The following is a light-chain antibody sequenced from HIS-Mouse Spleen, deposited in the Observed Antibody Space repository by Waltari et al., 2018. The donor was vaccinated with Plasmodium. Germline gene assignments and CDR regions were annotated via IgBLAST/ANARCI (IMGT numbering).Light chain of an antibody. J-gene: IGLJ2*01. CDR1: SSDVGGYNY. V-gene: IGLV2-8*01. Sequence: SALTQPPSASGSPGQSVTISCTGTSSDVGGYNYVSWYQQHPGKAPKLMIYEVSKRPSGVPDRFSGSNSGNTASLTVPGLQAEDEADYYCSSYAGSNNLVFGGGTKLTVL. CDR2: EVS. CDR3: SSYAGSNNLV.